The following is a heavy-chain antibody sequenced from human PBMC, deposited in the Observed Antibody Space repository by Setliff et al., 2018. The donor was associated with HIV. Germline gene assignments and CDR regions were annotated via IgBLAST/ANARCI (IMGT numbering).Heavy chain of an antibody. CDR3: ARDGKTYYNFWSGHDY. J-gene: IGHJ4*02. D-gene: IGHD3-3*01. CDR2: INPHSGGT. Sequence: ASVKVSCKASGYTFTGYYIYWVRQAPGQGLEWMGWINPHSGGTNYAQKFQGRVTMTRDTSISTASMELSRLRSDDTAVYYCARDGKTYYNFWSGHDYWGQGTLVTVSS. V-gene: IGHV1-2*02. CDR1: GYTFTGYY.